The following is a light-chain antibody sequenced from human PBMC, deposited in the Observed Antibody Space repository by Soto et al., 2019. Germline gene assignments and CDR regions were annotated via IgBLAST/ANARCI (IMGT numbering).Light chain of an antibody. CDR2: AAS. Sequence: DIQMTQSPSSLSASVGDRVTITCRASQGISNYIAWYQQKPGKVTKLLIYAASTLQSGVPSRFSGSGSGTDFTLIISSLQPEDVATYYCQKYNSAPRTFGQGTKVEIK. CDR1: QGISNY. J-gene: IGKJ1*01. CDR3: QKYNSAPRT. V-gene: IGKV1-27*01.